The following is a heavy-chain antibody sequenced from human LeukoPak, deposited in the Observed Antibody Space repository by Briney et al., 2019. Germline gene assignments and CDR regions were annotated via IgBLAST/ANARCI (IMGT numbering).Heavy chain of an antibody. CDR2: ISGSGGST. CDR3: AKGWVSAAAGCFDY. J-gene: IGHJ4*02. D-gene: IGHD6-13*01. V-gene: IGHV3-23*01. CDR1: GFPFSSYA. Sequence: GASLRLSCAASGFPFSSYAMSWVRQAPGKGPEWVSAISGSGGSTYYADSVKGRFTISRDNSKNTLYLQMNSLRAEDTAVYYCAKGWVSAAAGCFDYWGQGTLVTVSS.